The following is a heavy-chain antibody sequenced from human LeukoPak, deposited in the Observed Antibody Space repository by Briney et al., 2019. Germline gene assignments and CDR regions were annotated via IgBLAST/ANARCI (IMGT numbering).Heavy chain of an antibody. D-gene: IGHD2-2*01. J-gene: IGHJ4*02. Sequence: GASVKVSCKASGYTFTGYYMRWVRQAPGQGLEWMGWINPNSGGTNYAQKFQGRVTMTRDTSISTAYMELSRLRSDDTAVYYCARSTRYCSSTSCYSFFDYWGQGTLVTVSS. CDR2: INPNSGGT. V-gene: IGHV1-2*02. CDR3: ARSTRYCSSTSCYSFFDY. CDR1: GYTFTGYY.